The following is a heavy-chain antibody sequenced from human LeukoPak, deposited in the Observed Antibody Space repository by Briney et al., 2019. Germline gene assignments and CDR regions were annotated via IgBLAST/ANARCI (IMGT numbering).Heavy chain of an antibody. D-gene: IGHD3-22*01. V-gene: IGHV1-46*01. Sequence: GASVKVSCKASGYTFTSYYMHWVRQAPGQGLEWMGIINPSGGSTSYAQKFQGRVTMTRDTSTSTVYMELSSLRSEDTAVYYCARDGREYAVRYYYDSSYRFDPWGQGTLVTVSS. CDR2: INPSGGST. J-gene: IGHJ5*02. CDR3: ARDGREYAVRYYYDSSYRFDP. CDR1: GYTFTSYY.